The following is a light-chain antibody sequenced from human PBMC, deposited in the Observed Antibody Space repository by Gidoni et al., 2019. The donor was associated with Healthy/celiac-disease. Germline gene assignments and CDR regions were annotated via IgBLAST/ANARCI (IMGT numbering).Light chain of an antibody. Sequence: EIVLTQSPGTLSLSPGERATLSCSPSQSVRSSYLAWYQQKPGQAPRLLIYGASSRATGIPDRFSGSGSGTDFTLTISRLEPEDFAVYYCQQYGSSPPLTFXGXTKVEIK. CDR1: QSVRSSY. CDR2: GAS. V-gene: IGKV3-20*01. J-gene: IGKJ4*01. CDR3: QQYGSSPPLT.